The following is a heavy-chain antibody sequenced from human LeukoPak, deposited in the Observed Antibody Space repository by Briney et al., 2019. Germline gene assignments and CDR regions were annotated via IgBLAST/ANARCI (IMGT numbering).Heavy chain of an antibody. CDR2: IYYSGST. D-gene: IGHD3-22*01. CDR1: GGSISSYY. J-gene: IGHJ2*01. CDR3: ARHPSYYYDSSGLGWYFDL. Sequence: SETLSLTCTVSGGSISSYYWSWIRQPPGKGLEWIGYIYYSGSTNYNPSLKSRVTISVDTSKNQFCLKLSSVTAAATAVYYCARHPSYYYDSSGLGWYFDLWGRGTLVTVSS. V-gene: IGHV4-59*08.